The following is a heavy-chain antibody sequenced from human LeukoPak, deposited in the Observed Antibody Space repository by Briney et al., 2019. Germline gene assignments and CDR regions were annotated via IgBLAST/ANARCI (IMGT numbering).Heavy chain of an antibody. CDR2: INPSSGAT. Sequence: ASVKVSXKASGYIFTDYYMHWVRQAPGQGLEWMGRINPSSGATNYTQNFQDRVTMTRDTSINTAYMEIVRLRSDDTAIYYCAKAGDDFWSDYYRGNWFDPWGQGTLVTVSS. CDR3: AKAGDDFWSDYYRGNWFDP. J-gene: IGHJ5*02. D-gene: IGHD3-3*01. V-gene: IGHV1-2*06. CDR1: GYIFTDYY.